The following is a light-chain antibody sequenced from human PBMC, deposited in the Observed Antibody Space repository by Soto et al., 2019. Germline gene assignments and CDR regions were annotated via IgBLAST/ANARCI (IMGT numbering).Light chain of an antibody. CDR3: QQRFNWIT. CDR1: QSVSSY. V-gene: IGKV3-11*01. Sequence: EIVFTQSPATLSLSTGERATLSCRASQSVSSYLAWYQQKPGQAPRLLIYDASNRATGIPARFSGSGSGTDFTLTISSLEPEDFAVYYCQQRFNWITFGQGRRLEIK. CDR2: DAS. J-gene: IGKJ5*01.